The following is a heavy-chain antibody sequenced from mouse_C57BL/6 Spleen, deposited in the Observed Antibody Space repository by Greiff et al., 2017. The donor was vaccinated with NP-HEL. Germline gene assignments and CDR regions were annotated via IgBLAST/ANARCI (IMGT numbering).Heavy chain of an antibody. V-gene: IGHV5-4*01. D-gene: IGHD1-1*01. CDR2: ISDGGSYT. CDR1: GFTFSSYA. Sequence: DVQLVESGGGLVKPGGSLKLSCAASGFTFSSYAMSWVRQTPEKRLEWVATISDGGSYTYYPDNVKGRFTISRDNAKNNLYLQMSHLKSEDTAMYYCASDYGSSYVRYFDVWGTGTTVTVSS. J-gene: IGHJ1*03. CDR3: ASDYGSSYVRYFDV.